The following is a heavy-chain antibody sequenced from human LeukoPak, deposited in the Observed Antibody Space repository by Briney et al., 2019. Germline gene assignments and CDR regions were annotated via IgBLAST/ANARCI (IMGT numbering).Heavy chain of an antibody. CDR3: AKPDDSSGYYYVFDY. Sequence: PGGSLRLSCAASGFTFSNYEMNWVRQAPGKGLEWIAHISGSGATIYYADSVKGRFTISRDNSKNTLYLQMNSLRAEDTAVYYCAKPDDSSGYYYVFDYWGQGTLVTVSS. CDR2: ISGSGATI. V-gene: IGHV3-23*01. CDR1: GFTFSNYE. D-gene: IGHD3-22*01. J-gene: IGHJ4*02.